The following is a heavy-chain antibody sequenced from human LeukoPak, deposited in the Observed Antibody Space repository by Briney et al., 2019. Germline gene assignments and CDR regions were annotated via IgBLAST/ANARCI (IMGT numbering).Heavy chain of an antibody. V-gene: IGHV4-31*03. CDR1: GGSISSGGYY. D-gene: IGHD2-21*02. CDR3: ARCIQKVTAIPKYYFDY. CDR2: IYYSGST. Sequence: SETLSLTCTVSGGSISSGGYYWSWIRQHPGTGLEWIGYIYYSGSTYYNPSLKSRVTISVDTSKNQFSLKLSSVTAADTAVYYCARCIQKVTAIPKYYFDYWGQGTLVTVSS. J-gene: IGHJ4*02.